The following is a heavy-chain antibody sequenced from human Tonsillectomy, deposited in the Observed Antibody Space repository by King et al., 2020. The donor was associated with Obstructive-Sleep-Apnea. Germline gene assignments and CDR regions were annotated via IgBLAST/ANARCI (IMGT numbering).Heavy chain of an antibody. CDR3: ARLYQLPERMYNWFDP. CDR2: IYPGDSDT. Sequence: QLVQSGAEVKKPGESLKLSCKGSGYSFTSYWIGWVRQMPGKGLEWMGIIYPGDSDTRYSPSFQGQVTISADKSISTAYLQWSSLKASDTAMYYCARLYQLPERMYNWFDPWGQGTLVTVSS. CDR1: GYSFTSYW. D-gene: IGHD2-2*01. J-gene: IGHJ5*02. V-gene: IGHV5-51*01.